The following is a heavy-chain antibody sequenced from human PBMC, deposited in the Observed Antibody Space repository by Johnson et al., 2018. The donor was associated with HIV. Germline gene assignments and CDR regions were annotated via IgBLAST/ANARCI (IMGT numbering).Heavy chain of an antibody. CDR3: ARDTRNRPYSSSWYGALDAFDI. Sequence: MLLVESGGGVVQPGRSLRLSCAASGFPFNNAWLNWVRQAPGKGLEWVGRIKSKTDGGTTDYAAPVKGRFTISRGDSKNTLYLQMNSLRAEDTAVYYCARDTRNRPYSSSWYGALDAFDIWGQGTMVTVSS. V-gene: IGHV3-15*01. CDR2: IKSKTDGGTT. J-gene: IGHJ3*02. CDR1: GFPFNNAW. D-gene: IGHD6-13*01.